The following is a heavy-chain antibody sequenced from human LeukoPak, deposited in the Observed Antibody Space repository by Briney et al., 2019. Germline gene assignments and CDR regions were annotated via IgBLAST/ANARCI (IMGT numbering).Heavy chain of an antibody. D-gene: IGHD3-10*01. J-gene: IGHJ6*02. CDR2: INANSGGT. V-gene: IGHV1-2*02. Sequence: ASVKVSCKASGYTFSDHYMHWVRQAPGQGLEWMGWINANSGGTSYAQKFEDRVTMTRDTSISTVYMELSRLRSDDTALYYCARGDSMVRGDYYGLDVWGQGTTVTVSS. CDR3: ARGDSMVRGDYYGLDV. CDR1: GYTFSDHY.